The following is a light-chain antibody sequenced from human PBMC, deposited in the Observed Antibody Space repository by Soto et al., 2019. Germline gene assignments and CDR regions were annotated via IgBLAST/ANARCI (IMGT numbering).Light chain of an antibody. CDR2: GAS. Sequence: EIVMTQSPASLSVSPGDGATLSCRASQSVASNVAWYQQKPGQGPRLLIHGASTRAVGVPARFSGSGSGTDFTLTIRSLQFEDFAVYYCQQYHNCPPQYPFCQGTKLQIK. V-gene: IGKV3-15*01. CDR3: QQYHNCPPQYP. CDR1: QSVASN. J-gene: IGKJ2*01.